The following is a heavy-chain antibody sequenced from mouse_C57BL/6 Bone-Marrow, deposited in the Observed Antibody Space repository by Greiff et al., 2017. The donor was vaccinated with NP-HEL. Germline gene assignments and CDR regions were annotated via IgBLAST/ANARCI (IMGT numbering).Heavy chain of an antibody. J-gene: IGHJ3*01. CDR2: ISSGGSYT. V-gene: IGHV5-6*01. D-gene: IGHD1-1*01. Sequence: EVHLVESGGDLVKPGGSLKLSCAASGFTFSSYGMSWVRQTPDKRLEWVATISSGGSYTYYPDSVKGRFTISRDNAKNTLYLQMSSLKSEDTAMYSCARHAYRSNHVGFAYWGQGTLVTVSA. CDR3: ARHAYRSNHVGFAY. CDR1: GFTFSSYG.